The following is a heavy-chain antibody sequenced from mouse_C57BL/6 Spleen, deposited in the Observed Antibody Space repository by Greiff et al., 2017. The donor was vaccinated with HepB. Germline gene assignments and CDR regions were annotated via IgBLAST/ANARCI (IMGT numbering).Heavy chain of an antibody. CDR2: IDPSDSYT. CDR1: GYTFTSYW. D-gene: IGHD1-1*01. J-gene: IGHJ1*03. Sequence: VQLKQPGAELVKPGASVKLSCKASGYTFTSYWMQWVKQRPGQGLEWIGEIDPSDSYTNYNQKFKGKATLTVDTSSSTAYMQLSSLTSEDSAVYYCARFYYGSSYGYFDVWGTGTTVTVSS. V-gene: IGHV1-50*01. CDR3: ARFYYGSSYGYFDV.